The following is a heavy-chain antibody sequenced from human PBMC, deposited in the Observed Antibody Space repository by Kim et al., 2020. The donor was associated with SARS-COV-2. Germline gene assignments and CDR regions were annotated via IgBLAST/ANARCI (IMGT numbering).Heavy chain of an antibody. Sequence: ASVKVSCKASGYTFTGYYMHWVRQAPGQGLEWMGWINPNSGGTNYAQKFQGRVTMTRDTSISTAYMELSRLRSDDTAVYYCARGIIITIFGVVCPDTDVWGQGTTVTVSS. D-gene: IGHD3-3*01. CDR2: INPNSGGT. CDR1: GYTFTGYY. CDR3: ARGIIITIFGVVCPDTDV. J-gene: IGHJ6*02. V-gene: IGHV1-2*02.